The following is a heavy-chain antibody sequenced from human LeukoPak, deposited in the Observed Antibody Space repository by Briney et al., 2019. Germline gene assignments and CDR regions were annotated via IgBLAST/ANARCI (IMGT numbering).Heavy chain of an antibody. Sequence: ASVKVSCKASGYTFTGYDMHWVRRAPGQGLEWRGWINPNSGGTIYAQKFQGRVTMTRDTSISTAYMELSRLRSDDTAVYYCARDRTRYSSGWYRPWGQGTLVTVSS. J-gene: IGHJ5*02. CDR3: ARDRTRYSSGWYRP. D-gene: IGHD6-19*01. CDR1: GYTFTGYD. V-gene: IGHV1-2*02. CDR2: INPNSGGT.